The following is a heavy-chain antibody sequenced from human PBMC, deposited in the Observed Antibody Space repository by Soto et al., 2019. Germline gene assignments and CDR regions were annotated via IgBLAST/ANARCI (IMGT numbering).Heavy chain of an antibody. J-gene: IGHJ6*02. CDR2: IIPIFDTA. CDR3: AGHSSGVPGYYYGMDV. D-gene: IGHD3-22*01. V-gene: IGHV1-69*12. Sequence: QVQLVQSGAEVKKPGSSVKVSCKASGGTFSSYAISWVRQAPGQGLEWMGGIIPIFDTADYAQKFQGRGTITADESTKTADMERSSLRSEDTAVYYCAGHSSGVPGYYYGMDVWGQGTTITVSS. CDR1: GGTFSSYA.